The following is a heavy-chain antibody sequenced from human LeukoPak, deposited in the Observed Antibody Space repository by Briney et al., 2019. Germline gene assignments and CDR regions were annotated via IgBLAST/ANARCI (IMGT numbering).Heavy chain of an antibody. Sequence: TGGSLRLSCAASGFTFSNYAMSWVRQAPGKGLEWVSAISGSGGTTYYADSVKGRFTISRDNSKNTLYLQMNRLRAEDTAVYYCAKLSYYYGSGSYYKTPIDYWGQGTLVTVSS. D-gene: IGHD3-10*01. CDR2: ISGSGGTT. CDR3: AKLSYYYGSGSYYKTPIDY. V-gene: IGHV3-23*01. J-gene: IGHJ4*02. CDR1: GFTFSNYA.